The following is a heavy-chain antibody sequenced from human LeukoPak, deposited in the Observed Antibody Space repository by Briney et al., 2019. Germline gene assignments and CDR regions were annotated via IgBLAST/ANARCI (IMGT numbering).Heavy chain of an antibody. CDR3: ARDSRYCGGDCYPFDY. Sequence: EASVRVSCKVSGYTLTELSMHWVRQAPGKGLEWMGGFDPEDGETIYAQKFQGRVTITADKSTSTAYMELSSLRSEDTAVYYCARDSRYCGGDCYPFDYWGQGTLVTVSS. D-gene: IGHD2-21*02. CDR1: GYTLTELS. CDR2: FDPEDGET. V-gene: IGHV1-24*01. J-gene: IGHJ4*02.